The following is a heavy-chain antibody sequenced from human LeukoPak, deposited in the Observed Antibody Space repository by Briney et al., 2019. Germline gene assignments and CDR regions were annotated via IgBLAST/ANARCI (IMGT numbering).Heavy chain of an antibody. CDR1: GGTFSSYA. V-gene: IGHV1-69*13. CDR3: ARDLSGSFDY. Sequence: EASVKVSCKASGGTFSSYAISWVRQAPGQGLEWMGGIIPIFGPANYAQKFQGRVTITADESTSTAYMELSSLRSEDTAVYYCARDLSGSFDYWGQGTLVTVSS. CDR2: IIPIFGPA. J-gene: IGHJ4*02. D-gene: IGHD1-26*01.